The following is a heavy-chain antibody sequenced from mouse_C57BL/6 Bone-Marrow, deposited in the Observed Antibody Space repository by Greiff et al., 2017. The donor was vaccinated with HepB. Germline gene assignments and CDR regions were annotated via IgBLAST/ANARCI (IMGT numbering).Heavy chain of an antibody. V-gene: IGHV14-4*01. J-gene: IGHJ4*01. CDR2: IDPENGDT. Sequence: VHVKQSGAELVRPGASVKLSCTASGFNIKDDYMHWVKQRPEQGLEWIGWIDPENGDTEYASKFQGKATITADTSSNTAYLQLSSLTSEDTAVYYYGSSSYAMDYWGQGTSVTVSS. CDR3: GSSSYAMDY. D-gene: IGHD1-1*01. CDR1: GFNIKDDY.